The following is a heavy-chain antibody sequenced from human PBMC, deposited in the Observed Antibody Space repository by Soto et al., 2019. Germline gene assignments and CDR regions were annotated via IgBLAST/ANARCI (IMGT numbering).Heavy chain of an antibody. CDR1: GFTFSSYG. V-gene: IGHV3-33*01. J-gene: IGHJ1*01. CDR2: IWYDGSNE. D-gene: IGHD6-19*01. CDR3: ASEEYRSGTVYLQH. Sequence: QVQLVESGGGVVQPGRSLRLSCAASGFTFSSYGMHWVREAAGKGLEWVALIWYDGSNESYVDSVKGRFTISRDNSKNPLFLQMNSLRSEDSAMYYCASEEYRSGTVYLQHWGQSTLITVSS.